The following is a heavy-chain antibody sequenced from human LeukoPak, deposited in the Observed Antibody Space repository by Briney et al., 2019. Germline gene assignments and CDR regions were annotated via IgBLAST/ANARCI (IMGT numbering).Heavy chain of an antibody. CDR2: ISSSGSTI. V-gene: IGHV3-11*04. CDR3: ARDQAGRHSDY. Sequence: GGSLRLSCAASGFTVSGNYMSWVRQAPGKGLEWVSYISSSGSTIYYADSVKGRFTISRDNAKNSLYLQMNSLRAEDSAVYYCARDQAGRHSDYWGQGTLVTVSS. J-gene: IGHJ4*02. CDR1: GFTVSGNY. D-gene: IGHD6-13*01.